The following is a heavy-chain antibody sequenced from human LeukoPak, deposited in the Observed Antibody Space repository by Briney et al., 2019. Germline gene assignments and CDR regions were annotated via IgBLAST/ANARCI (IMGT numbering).Heavy chain of an antibody. CDR2: ISSSSSTI. CDR3: ARAEGMTGDY. CDR1: GFTFSSYG. Sequence: GGSLRLSCAASGFTFSSYGMTCVRQAPGKGLEWVSYISSSSSTIYYADSVKGRFTISRDNAKNSLYLQMNSLRAEDTAVYYCARAEGMTGDYWGQGTLVTVSS. D-gene: IGHD3-9*01. J-gene: IGHJ4*02. V-gene: IGHV3-48*04.